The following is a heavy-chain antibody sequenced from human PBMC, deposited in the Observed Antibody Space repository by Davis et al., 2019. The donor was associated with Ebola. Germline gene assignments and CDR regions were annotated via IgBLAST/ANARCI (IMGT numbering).Heavy chain of an antibody. Sequence: GESLKISCAASGFTFSSYGMHWVRQAPGKGLEWAAVISYDGSNKYYADSVKGRFTISRDNSKNTLYLQMNSLRAEDTAVYYCAKESRGIAVAGTLDYWGQGTLVTVSS. D-gene: IGHD6-19*01. CDR3: AKESRGIAVAGTLDY. CDR2: ISYDGSNK. CDR1: GFTFSSYG. V-gene: IGHV3-30*18. J-gene: IGHJ4*02.